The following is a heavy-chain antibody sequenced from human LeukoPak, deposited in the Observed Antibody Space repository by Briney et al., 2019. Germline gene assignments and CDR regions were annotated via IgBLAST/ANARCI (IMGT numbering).Heavy chain of an antibody. J-gene: IGHJ4*02. CDR2: IDWNSGSI. CDR1: GFTFSEYG. D-gene: IGHD3-3*01. CDR3: AKDRSAIFGAIDI. Sequence: GGSLRLSCVGFGFTFSEYGMHWVRQAPGKGLEWVSGIDWNSGSIGYADSVKGRFTISRDNSKNTLYLQMNSLRAEDTAVYYCAKDRSAIFGAIDIWGQGTLVTVSS. V-gene: IGHV3-9*01.